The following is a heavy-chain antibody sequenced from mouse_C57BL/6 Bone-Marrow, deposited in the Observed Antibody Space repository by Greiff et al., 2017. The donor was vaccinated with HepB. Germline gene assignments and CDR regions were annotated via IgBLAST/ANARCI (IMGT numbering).Heavy chain of an antibody. CDR1: GYTFTSYW. CDR3: ARAHYDGSSYLDY. CDR2: IDPSDSYT. D-gene: IGHD1-1*01. Sequence: VQGVESGAELVKPGASVKLSCKASGYTFTSYWMQWVKQRPGQGLEWIGEIDPSDSYTNYNQKFKGKATLTVDTSSSTAYMQLSSLTSEDSAVYYCARAHYDGSSYLDYWGQGTTLTVSS. V-gene: IGHV1-50*01. J-gene: IGHJ2*01.